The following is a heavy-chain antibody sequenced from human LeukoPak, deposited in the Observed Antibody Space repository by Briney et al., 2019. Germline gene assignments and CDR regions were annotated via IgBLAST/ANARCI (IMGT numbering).Heavy chain of an antibody. CDR1: GGSLSGYY. V-gene: IGHV4-34*01. D-gene: IGHD3-10*01. Sequence: SETLSLTCAVYGGSLSGYYWSWIRQPPGKGLEWIGEINHSGSTNYNPSLKSRVTISVDTSKNQFSLKLSSVTAADTAVYYCARGPVWGTMVRGFISRYYYGMDVWGQGTTVTVSS. J-gene: IGHJ6*02. CDR2: INHSGST. CDR3: ARGPVWGTMVRGFISRYYYGMDV.